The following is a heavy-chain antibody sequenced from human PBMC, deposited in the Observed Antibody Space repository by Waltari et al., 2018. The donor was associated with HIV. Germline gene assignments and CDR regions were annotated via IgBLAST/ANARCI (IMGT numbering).Heavy chain of an antibody. CDR1: GFTFSSYG. D-gene: IGHD1-26*01. V-gene: IGHV3-30*02. J-gene: IGHJ6*02. CDR3: AKDLVGGATTFYYGMDV. Sequence: QVQLVESGGGVVQPGGSLSLSCVASGFTFSSYGMHWVRQAPGKGLEWVAFIRDDGSNKKYAGSVKGRFAISKDNSKNTLYLQMNSLGAEDTAVYYCAKDLVGGATTFYYGMDVWGQGTTVTGSS. CDR2: IRDDGSNK.